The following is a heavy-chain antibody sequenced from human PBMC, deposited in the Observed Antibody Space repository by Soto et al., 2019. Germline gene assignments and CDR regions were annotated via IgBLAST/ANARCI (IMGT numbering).Heavy chain of an antibody. V-gene: IGHV1-24*01. D-gene: IGHD3-22*01. CDR1: GYTLTELS. CDR3: ATALNYYDSSGYFDY. Sequence: GASVEVSCKVSGYTLTELSMHWVRQAPGKGLEWMGGFDPEDGETIYAQKFQGRVTMTEDTSTDTAYMELSSLRSEDTAVYYCATALNYYDSSGYFDYWGQGTLVTVSS. CDR2: FDPEDGET. J-gene: IGHJ4*02.